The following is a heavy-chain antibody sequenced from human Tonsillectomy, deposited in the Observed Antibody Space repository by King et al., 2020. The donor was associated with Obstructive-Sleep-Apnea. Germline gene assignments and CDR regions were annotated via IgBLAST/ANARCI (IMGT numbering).Heavy chain of an antibody. CDR2: IYYSGST. Sequence: QLQESGPGLVKPSETLSLTCTVSGGSISSYYWTWIRQPPGKGLEWIGYIYYSGSTNYNPSLKSRVTISVDTSKNQFSLKLTSVTAADTAVYYFARVNYDILTGYPYYFDYWGQGTLVTVSS. CDR1: GGSISSYY. CDR3: ARVNYDILTGYPYYFDY. V-gene: IGHV4-59*01. D-gene: IGHD3-9*01. J-gene: IGHJ4*02.